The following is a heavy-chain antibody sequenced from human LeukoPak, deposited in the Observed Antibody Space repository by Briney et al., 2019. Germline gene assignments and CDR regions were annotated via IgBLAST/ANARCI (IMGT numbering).Heavy chain of an antibody. CDR1: RGSISSYY. V-gene: IGHV4-59*08. J-gene: IGHJ4*02. CDR2: IYYSGST. D-gene: IGHD5-24*01. Sequence: SETLSLTCTVSRGSISSYYWSWIRQPPGKGLEWIGYIYYSGSTNYNPSLKSRVTISVDTSKNQFSLKLSSVTAADTAVYYCARRSMAAAFDYWGQGTLVTVSS. CDR3: ARRSMAAAFDY.